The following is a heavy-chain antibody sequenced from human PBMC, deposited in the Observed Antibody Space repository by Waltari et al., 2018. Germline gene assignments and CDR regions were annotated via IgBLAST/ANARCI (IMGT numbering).Heavy chain of an antibody. D-gene: IGHD6-13*01. J-gene: IGHJ4*02. Sequence: QVQLVQSGAEVKKPGASVKVSCKASGYTFTSYYMHWVRQAPGQGLEWMGIINPSGGSKSYGQKFQGRVTMTRDTSTSTVYMELSSLRSEDTAVYYCARGRFLLAAAGNFDYWGQGTLVTVSS. CDR3: ARGRFLLAAAGNFDY. V-gene: IGHV1-46*01. CDR1: GYTFTSYY. CDR2: INPSGGSK.